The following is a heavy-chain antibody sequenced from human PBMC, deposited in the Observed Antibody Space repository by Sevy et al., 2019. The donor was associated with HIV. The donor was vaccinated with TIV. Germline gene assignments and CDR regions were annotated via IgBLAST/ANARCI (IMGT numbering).Heavy chain of an antibody. Sequence: SETLSLTCAVYGGSFSGYYWSWIRQPPGKGLEWIGEINHSGSTNYNPSLESRVTMSADTTKNQLSLKLNSVTAADTAVYYCARDRVTIFGVTIDYYFDYWGQGILVTVSS. CDR2: INHSGST. D-gene: IGHD3-3*01. J-gene: IGHJ4*02. V-gene: IGHV4-34*01. CDR3: ARDRVTIFGVTIDYYFDY. CDR1: GGSFSGYY.